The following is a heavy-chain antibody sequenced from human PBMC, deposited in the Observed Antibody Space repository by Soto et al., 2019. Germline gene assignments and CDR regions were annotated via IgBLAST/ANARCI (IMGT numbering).Heavy chain of an antibody. D-gene: IGHD2-8*01. CDR2: IYYSGST. V-gene: IGHV4-59*01. CDR3: AGDIMGTNYYYYGMDV. Sequence: SETLSLTCTVSGGSISSYYWSWIRQPPGKGLEWIGYIYYSGSTNYNPSLKSRVTISVDTSKNQFSLKLSSVTAADTAVYYCAGDIMGTNYYYYGMDVWGKGTTVTVSS. CDR1: GGSISSYY. J-gene: IGHJ6*04.